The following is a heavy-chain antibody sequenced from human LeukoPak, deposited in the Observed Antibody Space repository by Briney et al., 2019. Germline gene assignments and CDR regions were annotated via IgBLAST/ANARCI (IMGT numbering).Heavy chain of an antibody. CDR2: IIPIFGTA. Sequence: SVKVSCKASGGTFSSYAISWVRQAPGQGLEWMGGIIPIFGTANYAQKFQGRVTITADESTSTAYMELSSLRSEDTAVYYCAHITPNQLLHDYRGQGTLVTVSS. J-gene: IGHJ4*02. D-gene: IGHD2-2*01. CDR3: AHITPNQLLHDY. V-gene: IGHV1-69*01. CDR1: GGTFSSYA.